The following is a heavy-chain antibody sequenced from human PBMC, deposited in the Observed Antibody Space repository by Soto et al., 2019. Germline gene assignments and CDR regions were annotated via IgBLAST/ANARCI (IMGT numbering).Heavy chain of an antibody. CDR3: ARDLSRGRTSGVSIWADRVVAPSTRYYYGMDV. CDR2: TYYKSKWYN. D-gene: IGHD1-26*01. CDR1: GDSVSSNTAA. J-gene: IGHJ6*02. Sequence: KQSQTLSLTCAISGDSVSSNTAAWNWIRQSPSRGLEWLGRTYYKSKWYNDYAVSVKSRITINPDTSKNQFSLQLNSVTPEETAVYYCARDLSRGRTSGVSIWADRVVAPSTRYYYGMDVWGQGTTVTVSS. V-gene: IGHV6-1*01.